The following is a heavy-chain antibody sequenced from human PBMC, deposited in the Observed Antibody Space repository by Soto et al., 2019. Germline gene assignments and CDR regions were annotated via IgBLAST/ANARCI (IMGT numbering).Heavy chain of an antibody. J-gene: IGHJ4*02. V-gene: IGHV3-23*01. CDR3: ARYCSSTSCYVDY. D-gene: IGHD2-2*01. Sequence: GGSLRLSCAASGFTFSSYAMSWVRQAPGKGLEWVSAISGSGGSTYYADSVKGRFTISRDNSKNTLYLQMNSLRAEDSSVYYCARYCSSTSCYVDYWGQGTLVTVSS. CDR2: ISGSGGST. CDR1: GFTFSSYA.